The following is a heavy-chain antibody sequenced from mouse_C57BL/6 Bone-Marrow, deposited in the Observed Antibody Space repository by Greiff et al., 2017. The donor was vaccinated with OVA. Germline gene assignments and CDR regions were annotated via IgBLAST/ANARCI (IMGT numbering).Heavy chain of an antibody. CDR1: GYAFSSSW. CDR2: IYPGDGDN. Sequence: VQLQQSGPELVQPGASVKISCKASGYAFSSSWMNWVKQRPGKGLEWIGRIYPGDGDNNSNGKFTGKATLTADKSSSTAYTQFISLTSVDSAVYFCARTNYYGSSYPYAMDYWGQGTSVTVSS. D-gene: IGHD1-1*01. CDR3: ARTNYYGSSYPYAMDY. J-gene: IGHJ4*01. V-gene: IGHV1-82*01.